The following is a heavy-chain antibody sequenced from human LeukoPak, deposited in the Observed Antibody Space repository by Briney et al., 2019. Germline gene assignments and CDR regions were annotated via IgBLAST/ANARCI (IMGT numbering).Heavy chain of an antibody. CDR3: ARIFFAGGYFDY. J-gene: IGHJ4*02. Sequence: SETLSLTCAVSGYSISSGYYWGWIRQPPGKGLEWIGSIYHSGSTYYNPSLKSRVTISVDTSKNQFSLKRSSVTAADTAVYYCARIFFAGGYFDYWGQGTLVTVSS. CDR2: IYHSGST. V-gene: IGHV4-38-2*01. CDR1: GYSISSGYY. D-gene: IGHD3-3*01.